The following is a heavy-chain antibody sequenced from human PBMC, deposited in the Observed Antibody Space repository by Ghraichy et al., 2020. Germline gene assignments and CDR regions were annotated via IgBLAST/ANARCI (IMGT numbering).Heavy chain of an antibody. V-gene: IGHV3-9*03. CDR2: ISWNSGSK. CDR3: AKDAGSSWYTWFDP. J-gene: IGHJ5*02. Sequence: GGSLRLSCAASGFTFDDDAMHWVRQAPGKGLEWVSGISWNSGSKGYADSVKGRFTISRDNAKNCLYLQMNSLRAEDMALYYCAKDAGSSWYTWFDPWGQGTLVTVSS. CDR1: GFTFDDDA. D-gene: IGHD6-13*01.